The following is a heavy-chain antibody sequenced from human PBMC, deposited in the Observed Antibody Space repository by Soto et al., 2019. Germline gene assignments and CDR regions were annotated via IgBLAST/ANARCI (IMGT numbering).Heavy chain of an antibody. CDR1: GFTFSSYW. D-gene: IGHD5-12*01. J-gene: IGHJ4*02. V-gene: IGHV3-7*01. Sequence: GGSLRLSCAASGFTFSSYWMSWVRQAPGKGLEWVANIKQDGSEKYYVDSVKGRFTIPRDNAKNSLYLQMNSLRAEDTAVYYCARDPDSGYDLQVFDSWGQGPLVTVSS. CDR2: IKQDGSEK. CDR3: ARDPDSGYDLQVFDS.